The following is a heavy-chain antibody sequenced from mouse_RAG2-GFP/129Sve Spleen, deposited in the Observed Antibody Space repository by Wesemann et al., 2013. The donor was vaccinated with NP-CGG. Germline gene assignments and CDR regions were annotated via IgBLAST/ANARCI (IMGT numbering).Heavy chain of an antibody. Sequence: SLKLSCAASGFTFSSYAMSWVRQTPEKRLEWVATISSGGSYTYYPDSVKGRFTISRDNAKNTLYLQMSSLKSEDTAMYYCARHGAAWFAYWGAKGGLWVTVSA. CDR2: ISSGGSYT. CDR1: GFTFSSYA. CDR3: ARHGAAWFAY. D-gene: IGHD3-3*01. V-gene: IGHV5-6*01. J-gene: IGHJ3*01.